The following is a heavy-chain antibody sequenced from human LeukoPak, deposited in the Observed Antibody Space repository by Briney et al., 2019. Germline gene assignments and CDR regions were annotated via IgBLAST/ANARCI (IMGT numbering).Heavy chain of an antibody. V-gene: IGHV4-34*01. CDR1: GGSFSGYY. CDR2: INYSGST. D-gene: IGHD2-15*01. J-gene: IGHJ6*03. CDR3: ARAGLRSCSGGSCYSHYMDV. Sequence: SETLSLTCAVYGGSFSGYYWSWIRQPPGKGLEWIGEINYSGSTNYNPSLKSRVTISVDTSKNQSSLKLSSVTAADTAVYYCARAGLRSCSGGSCYSHYMDVWGKGTTVTVSS.